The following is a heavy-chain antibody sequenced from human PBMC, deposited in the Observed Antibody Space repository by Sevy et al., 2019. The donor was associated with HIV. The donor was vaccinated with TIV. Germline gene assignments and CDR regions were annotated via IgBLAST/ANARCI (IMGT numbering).Heavy chain of an antibody. CDR1: AINIRDYW. Sequence: GGSLRLSCEASAINIRDYWMNWVRQAPGKGLEWVANINPDGSKIYYADSVKGRFTISRDSAKNSVFLQMTSMRAEVTAVYYCVRAIQLAASYWGQGMLVTVSS. CDR2: INPDGSKI. V-gene: IGHV3-7*02. CDR3: VRAIQLAASY. J-gene: IGHJ4*02. D-gene: IGHD2-15*01.